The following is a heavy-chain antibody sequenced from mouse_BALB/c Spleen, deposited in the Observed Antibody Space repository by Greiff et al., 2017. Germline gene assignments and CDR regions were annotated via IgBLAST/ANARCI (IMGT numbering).Heavy chain of an antibody. CDR1: GYTFTSYT. CDR2: INPSSGYT. Sequence: QVQLKESGAELARPGASVKMSCKASGYTFTSYTMHWVKQRPGQGLEWIGYINPSSGYTNYNQKFKDKATLTAAKSSSTAYMQLSSLTSEDSAVYNCAKIDYDYRYYFDYWGQGTTLTVSS. CDR3: AKIDYDYRYYFDY. J-gene: IGHJ2*01. D-gene: IGHD2-4*01. V-gene: IGHV1-4*01.